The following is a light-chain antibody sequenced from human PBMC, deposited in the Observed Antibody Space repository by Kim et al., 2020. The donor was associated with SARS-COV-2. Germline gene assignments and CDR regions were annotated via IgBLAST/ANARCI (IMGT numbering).Light chain of an antibody. Sequence: DIQMTQSPFSLSDSVGDRVTITCRTTQSISSHLNWYQQKPGRAPILLISAASTLQGGVPSRFSGSGSETDFTLTISSLQPEDFATYFCQQSYITPFTFGPGTKVDIK. CDR3: QQSYITPFT. J-gene: IGKJ3*01. CDR1: QSISSH. CDR2: AAS. V-gene: IGKV1-39*01.